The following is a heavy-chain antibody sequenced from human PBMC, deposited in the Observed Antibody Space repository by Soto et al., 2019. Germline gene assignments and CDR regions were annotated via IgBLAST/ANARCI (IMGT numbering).Heavy chain of an antibody. CDR2: IIPIIGII. Sequence: QVQLVQSGAEVKKPGSSVKVSCKASGGTFSTYTITWVRQAPGQGLEWMGRIIPIIGIINYAQKFQGRVTITGEXXXGXXYMELTRLRSDDTAVYYCAGDPDSHYNDSHAYSYPWGQGTLVTVSS. J-gene: IGHJ5*02. CDR3: AGDPDSHYNDSHAYSYP. V-gene: IGHV1-69*08. D-gene: IGHD3-22*01. CDR1: GGTFSTYT.